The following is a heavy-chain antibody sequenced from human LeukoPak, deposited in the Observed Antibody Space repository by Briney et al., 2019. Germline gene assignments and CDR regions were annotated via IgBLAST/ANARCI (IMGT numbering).Heavy chain of an antibody. D-gene: IGHD2-2*01. V-gene: IGHV1-46*01. CDR2: INPSGGST. J-gene: IGHJ3*02. CDR1: GYTFTSYY. Sequence: ASVKVSCKASGYTFTSYYMHWVRQAPGQGLEWMGIINPSGGSTSYAQKFQGRVTMTRDTSTSTVYMELSSLRSEDTAVYYCARDSKDIVVVPAADAFDIWGQGTMVTVSS. CDR3: ARDSKDIVVVPAADAFDI.